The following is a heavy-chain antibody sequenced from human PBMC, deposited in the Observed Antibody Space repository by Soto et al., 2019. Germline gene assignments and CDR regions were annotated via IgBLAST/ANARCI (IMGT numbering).Heavy chain of an antibody. CDR1: GFTFSSYA. V-gene: IGHV3-23*01. D-gene: IGHD2-21*02. J-gene: IGHJ4*02. CDR2: ISGSGGSA. Sequence: GGSLRLSCVVSGFTFSSYAMSWVRQAPGKGLEWVSGISGSGGSAYYADSVKGRFTISRDNSKNTLYLQMNSLRAEDTAEYFCAKDRLRAPFCGGDCYPRSLDYWGQGTLVTVSS. CDR3: AKDRLRAPFCGGDCYPRSLDY.